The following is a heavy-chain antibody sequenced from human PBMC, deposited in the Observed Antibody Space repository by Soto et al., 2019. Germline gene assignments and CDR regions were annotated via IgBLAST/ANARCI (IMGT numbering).Heavy chain of an antibody. J-gene: IGHJ5*02. Sequence: SXKVSFKASGYTXTTSSMDLVRQAPGQGLEWMGIINPGDGTTRYAQRFQGRVILTRDASTSTVYMELSSLRSEETAVYYCERDRQDVLRFLEWTHKGDSKTNWVDPWGQGTLGTVSS. D-gene: IGHD3-3*01. CDR2: INPGDGTT. CDR1: GYTXTTSS. CDR3: ERDRQDVLRFLEWTHKGDSKTNWVDP. V-gene: IGHV1-46*01.